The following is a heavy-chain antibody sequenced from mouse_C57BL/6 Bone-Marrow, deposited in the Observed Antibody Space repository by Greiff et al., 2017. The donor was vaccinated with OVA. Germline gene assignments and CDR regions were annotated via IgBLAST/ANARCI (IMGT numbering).Heavy chain of an antibody. CDR3: ATTMITTHYFDY. V-gene: IGHV3-6*01. CDR2: ISYDGSN. J-gene: IGHJ2*01. D-gene: IGHD2-4*01. CDR1: GYSITSGYY. Sequence: EVKLQESGPGLVKPSQSLSLTCSVTGYSITSGYYWNWIRQFPGNKLEWMGYISYDGSNNYNPSLKNRISITRDTSKNQFFLKLNSVTTEDTATYYCATTMITTHYFDYWGQGTTLTVSS.